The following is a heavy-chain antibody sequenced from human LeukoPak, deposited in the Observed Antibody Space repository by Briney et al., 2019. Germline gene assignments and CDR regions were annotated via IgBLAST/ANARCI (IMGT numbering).Heavy chain of an antibody. D-gene: IGHD2-2*01. Sequence: SETLSLTCSVSGVPISSYYWSWIRQSPGKGLEWIGYVYYSGNTNYNPSLKSRVTISLDTSKNQFSLRLSSVTAADTAVYYCVRSAPTLGYCSSSSCSYWSFDLWGRGTLVTVSS. CDR1: GVPISSYY. V-gene: IGHV4-59*08. CDR2: VYYSGNT. CDR3: VRSAPTLGYCSSSSCSYWSFDL. J-gene: IGHJ2*01.